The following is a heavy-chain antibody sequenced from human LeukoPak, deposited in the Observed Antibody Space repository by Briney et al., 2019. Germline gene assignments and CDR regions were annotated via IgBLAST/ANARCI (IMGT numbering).Heavy chain of an antibody. V-gene: IGHV1-8*01. J-gene: IGHJ4*02. Sequence: GASVKVSCKASGYTFTSYDINWVRQATGQGLEWMGWMNPNSGNTGYAQKFQGRVTMTRNTSISTAYMELSSLRSEDMAVYYCARGPPYNTCSGGSCYFDYWGQGTLVTVSS. CDR2: MNPNSGNT. CDR3: ARGPPYNTCSGGSCYFDY. CDR1: GYTFTSYD. D-gene: IGHD2-15*01.